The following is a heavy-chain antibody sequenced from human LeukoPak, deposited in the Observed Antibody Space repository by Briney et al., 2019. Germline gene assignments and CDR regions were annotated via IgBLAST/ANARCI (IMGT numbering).Heavy chain of an antibody. D-gene: IGHD2-2*01. J-gene: IGHJ4*02. V-gene: IGHV3-23*01. CDR1: GFTFSTYA. CDR2: ISGSGGST. Sequence: GGSLRLSCAASGFTFSTYAMSWVRQAPGKGLEWVSSISGSGGSTYYADSVKGRFTISRDNSKNTAYLQMNNLRAEDTAVYYCAKGGIVVVPAAMDYWGQGTLVTVSS. CDR3: AKGGIVVVPAAMDY.